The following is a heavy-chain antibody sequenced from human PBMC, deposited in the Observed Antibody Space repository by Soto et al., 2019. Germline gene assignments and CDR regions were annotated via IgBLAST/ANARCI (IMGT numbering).Heavy chain of an antibody. J-gene: IGHJ6*02. V-gene: IGHV4-31*03. D-gene: IGHD6-6*01. CDR2: IYYSGST. Sequence: LTCTVSGGSISSGGYYWSWIRQHPGKGLEWIGYIYYSGSTYYNPSLKSRVTISVDTSQNQFSMKLSSVTAADTAVYYCARVEYSSSSPRLGYYYYGMDVWGQGTTVT. CDR3: ARVEYSSSSPRLGYYYYGMDV. CDR1: GGSISSGGYY.